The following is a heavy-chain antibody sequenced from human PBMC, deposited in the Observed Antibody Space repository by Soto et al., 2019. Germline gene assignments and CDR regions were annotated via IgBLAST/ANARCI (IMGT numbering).Heavy chain of an antibody. CDR1: GGSMNGYY. J-gene: IGHJ4*02. D-gene: IGHD6-13*01. CDR3: ARSVATPGTNIDF. Sequence: PSETLSLTCSVCGGSMNGYYWSWIRQTPGQGLEWLGFIYFSGSTRYNPSLMSRLTISLYKSKRQFSMSLSSVTAADTAVYYCARSVATPGTNIDFWGQGTLVTVSS. CDR2: IYFSGST. V-gene: IGHV4-4*09.